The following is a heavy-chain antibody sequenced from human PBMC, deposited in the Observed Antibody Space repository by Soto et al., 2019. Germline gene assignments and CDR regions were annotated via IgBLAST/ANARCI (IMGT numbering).Heavy chain of an antibody. D-gene: IGHD6-6*01. V-gene: IGHV3-23*01. J-gene: IGHJ6*02. CDR3: AKDLEQLVPGYYYYYGMDV. CDR1: GFTFSSYA. CDR2: ISGSGGST. Sequence: GVSLRLSFAASGFTFSSYAMSWFRQAPGKGLEWVSAISGSGGSTYYADSVKGRFTISRDNSKNTLYLQMNSLRAEDTAVYYCAKDLEQLVPGYYYYYGMDVWGQGTTVTVSS.